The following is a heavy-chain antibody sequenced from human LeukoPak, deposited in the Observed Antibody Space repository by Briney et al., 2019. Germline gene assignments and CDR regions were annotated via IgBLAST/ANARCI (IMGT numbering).Heavy chain of an antibody. CDR3: AKGGGYSHPYDY. V-gene: IGHV3-30*02. D-gene: IGHD4-23*01. CDR1: GFTFSSYG. Sequence: GGSLRLSCEASGFTFSSYGMHWVRQAPGKGLEWMAYIRYDGSNKYYADSVKGRFTISRDNSKNTLYLQMNSLRAEDTAVYYCAKGGGYSHPYDYWGQGTLVTVSS. CDR2: IRYDGSNK. J-gene: IGHJ4*02.